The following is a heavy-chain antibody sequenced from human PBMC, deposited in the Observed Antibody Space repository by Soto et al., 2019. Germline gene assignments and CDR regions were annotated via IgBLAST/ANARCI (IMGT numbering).Heavy chain of an antibody. CDR2: IHGTRSII. D-gene: IGHD3-16*01. CDR3: ARDARNADYDY. Sequence: EVQLVESGGGLVQPGGSLRLSCAVSGFTFSTHAMNWVRQAPGKGLERVAYIHGTRSIIYYADSVKGRFTISRDNAKNSLFLQMDSLRDEDTAVYYCARDARNADYDYWGQGTLVTVSS. V-gene: IGHV3-48*02. CDR1: GFTFSTHA. J-gene: IGHJ4*02.